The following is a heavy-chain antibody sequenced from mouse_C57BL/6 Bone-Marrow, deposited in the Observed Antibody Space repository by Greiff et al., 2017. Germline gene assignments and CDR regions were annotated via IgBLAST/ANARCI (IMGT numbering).Heavy chain of an antibody. J-gene: IGHJ4*01. V-gene: IGHV1-72*01. CDR1: GYTFTSSW. CDR3: ALYYGSSYAMDY. Sequence: QVHVKQSGAELVKPGASVKLSCKASGYTFTSSWMHWVKQRPGRGLEWIGRIDPNSGGTKYNEKFKSKATLTVDKPSSTAYMQLSSLTSEDSAVYYCALYYGSSYAMDYWGQGTSVTVSS. D-gene: IGHD1-1*01. CDR2: IDPNSGGT.